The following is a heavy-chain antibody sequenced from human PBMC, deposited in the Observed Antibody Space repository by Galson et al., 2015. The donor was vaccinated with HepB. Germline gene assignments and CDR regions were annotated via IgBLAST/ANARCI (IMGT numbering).Heavy chain of an antibody. D-gene: IGHD3-10*01. CDR3: ARDRPYGSGSYPFDY. CDR2: ISAYNGNT. CDR1: GYTFTSYG. J-gene: IGHJ4*02. Sequence: SVKVSCKASGYTFTSYGISWVRQAPGQGLEWMGWISAYNGNTNYAQKLQGRVTMTTDTSTSTAYMELRSLRSDDTAVYYCARDRPYGSGSYPFDYWGQGTLVTVSS. V-gene: IGHV1-18*01.